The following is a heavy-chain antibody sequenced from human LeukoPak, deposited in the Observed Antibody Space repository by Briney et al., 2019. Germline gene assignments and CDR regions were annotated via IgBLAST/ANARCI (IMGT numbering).Heavy chain of an antibody. D-gene: IGHD5-18*01. CDR3: ARGPPNTATDY. V-gene: IGHV4-59*12. Sequence: SETLSLTCSVSGGSISSYHWSWIRQPPGKGLEWIGYIYYSGTTNHNPSLKSQITISIDTSKNQFSLKLSSVTAADTAVYYCARGPPNTATDYWGQGTLVTVSS. CDR1: GGSISSYH. J-gene: IGHJ4*02. CDR2: IYYSGTT.